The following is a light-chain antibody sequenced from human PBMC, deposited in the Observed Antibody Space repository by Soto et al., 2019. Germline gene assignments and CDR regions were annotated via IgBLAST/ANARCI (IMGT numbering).Light chain of an antibody. CDR1: QSVSNN. CDR3: QHYNNWPPWT. CDR2: GAS. J-gene: IGKJ1*01. V-gene: IGKV3-15*01. Sequence: EIVMTQSPVTLSVSPGDRATLSCRASQSVSNNLAWYQQKPGQAPRLLIYGASTRATGIPARFSGSGSGTEFTLTISSLQSEDVAVYYCQHYNNWPPWTFGQGTKVEIK.